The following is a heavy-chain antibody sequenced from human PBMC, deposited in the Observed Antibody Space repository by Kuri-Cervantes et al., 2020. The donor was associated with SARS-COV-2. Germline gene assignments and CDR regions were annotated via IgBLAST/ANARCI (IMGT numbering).Heavy chain of an antibody. Sequence: GGSLRLSCAASGFTFSSYWMSWIRQAPGKGLEWVSYISSSGSTIYYADSVKGRFTISRDNAKNSLYLQMNSLRAEDTAVYYCARGDYIWGSYHPTGSGLHWGQGTLVTVSS. D-gene: IGHD3-16*02. CDR2: ISSSGSTI. CDR3: ARGDYIWGSYHPTGSGLH. V-gene: IGHV3-11*01. CDR1: GFTFSSYW. J-gene: IGHJ4*02.